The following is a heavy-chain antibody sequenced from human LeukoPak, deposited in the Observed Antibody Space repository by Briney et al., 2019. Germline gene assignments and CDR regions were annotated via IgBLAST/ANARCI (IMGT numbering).Heavy chain of an antibody. V-gene: IGHV4-59*12. Sequence: SETLSLTCTVSGGSISSYYWSWIRQPPGKGLEWIGYIYYSGSTNYNPSLKSRVTMSVDRSKNQFSLNLSSVTAADTAMYYCARDNKELWFGELAPMRYYGMDVWGQGTTVTVSS. CDR1: GGSISSYY. CDR3: ARDNKELWFGELAPMRYYGMDV. J-gene: IGHJ6*02. D-gene: IGHD3-10*01. CDR2: IYYSGST.